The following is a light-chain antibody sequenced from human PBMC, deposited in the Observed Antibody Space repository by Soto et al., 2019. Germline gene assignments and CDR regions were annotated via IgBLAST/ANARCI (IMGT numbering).Light chain of an antibody. CDR2: KVS. Sequence: DVVMTQSPLSLPVTLGQPASISCRSSQSLVYSDGNTYLNWFQQRLGQSPRRLIYKVSNRDSGVPDRFSGSGSGTDFTLKISRVEAEDVGVYSCMQGTHWPGTFGQGTKVEIK. CDR1: QSLVYSDGNTY. J-gene: IGKJ1*01. V-gene: IGKV2-30*01. CDR3: MQGTHWPGT.